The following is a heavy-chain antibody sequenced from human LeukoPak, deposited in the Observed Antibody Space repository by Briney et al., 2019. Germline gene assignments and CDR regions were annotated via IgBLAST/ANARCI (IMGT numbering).Heavy chain of an antibody. D-gene: IGHD5-12*01. Sequence: ASVKVSCKASGYMFTDYYLHWVRQAPGQGLEWMGWIHPNNGDTDYAQKFQGRVTMTRDTSSSTAYMDLSSLRSDDTAVYYCASRARGDSGYAVDYWGPGTLVTVSS. CDR1: GYMFTDYY. CDR3: ASRARGDSGYAVDY. J-gene: IGHJ4*02. V-gene: IGHV1-2*02. CDR2: IHPNNGDT.